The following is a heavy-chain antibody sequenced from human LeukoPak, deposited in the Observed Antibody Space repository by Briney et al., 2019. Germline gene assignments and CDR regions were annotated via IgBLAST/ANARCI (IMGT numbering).Heavy chain of an antibody. V-gene: IGHV1-8*02. CDR1: GYTFTGYY. CDR3: ARGRGSGSYWPRGLYY. D-gene: IGHD1-26*01. Sequence: ASVKVSCKASGYTFTGYYMHWVRQATGQGLEWMGWMNPNSGNTGYAQKFQGRVTMTRNTSISTAYMELSSLRSEDTAVYYCARGRGSGSYWPRGLYYWGQGTLVTVSS. J-gene: IGHJ4*02. CDR2: MNPNSGNT.